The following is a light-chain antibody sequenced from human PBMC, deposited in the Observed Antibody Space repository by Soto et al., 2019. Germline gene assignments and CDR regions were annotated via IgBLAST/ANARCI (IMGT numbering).Light chain of an antibody. J-gene: IGKJ1*01. CDR3: QQHSDNCT. CDR2: KAS. Sequence: DIQMTQSPSTLSASVGDRVTITCRASQSISTWLAWYQQKPGTAPNLLIYKASTLQSGVPSRFSGSGSGTEFTLTISSLQPDDSATYFCQQHSDNCTFGQGTKVEIK. V-gene: IGKV1-5*03. CDR1: QSISTW.